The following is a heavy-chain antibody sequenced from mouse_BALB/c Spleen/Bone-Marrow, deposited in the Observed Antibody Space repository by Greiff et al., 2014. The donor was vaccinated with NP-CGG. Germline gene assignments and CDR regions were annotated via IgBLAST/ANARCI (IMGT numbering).Heavy chain of an antibody. V-gene: IGHV1-9*01. CDR2: ILPGSYST. J-gene: IGHJ3*01. CDR1: GYTFRNYW. D-gene: IGHD2-2*01. CDR3: ARRGGYTGFAY. Sequence: QVQLKQSGAELMRPGASVKISCKATGYTFRNYWIEWVKQRPGHGLEWIGEILPGSYSTNYNEKLKGKATFTADTSSNTAYMQLSSLTSEDSAVYYCARRGGYTGFAYWGQGTLVTVSA.